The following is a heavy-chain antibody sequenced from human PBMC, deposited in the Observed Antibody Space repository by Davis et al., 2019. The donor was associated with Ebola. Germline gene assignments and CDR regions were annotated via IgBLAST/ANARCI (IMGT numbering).Heavy chain of an antibody. V-gene: IGHV3-64*01. CDR2: ISSNGGRT. CDR1: GFTVSSNY. Sequence: GGSLRLSCAASGFTVSSNYMSWVRQAPGKGLEKVSDISSNGGRTYYAKSVKGRFTISRENSKNMLYLQMGSLRAEDMAVYYCARGGYDSSGPILRDWYFDLWGRGTLVTVSS. J-gene: IGHJ2*01. D-gene: IGHD3-22*01. CDR3: ARGGYDSSGPILRDWYFDL.